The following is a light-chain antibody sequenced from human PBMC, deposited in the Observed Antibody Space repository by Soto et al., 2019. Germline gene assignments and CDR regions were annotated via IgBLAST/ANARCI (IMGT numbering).Light chain of an antibody. CDR3: QSYDSSNVV. V-gene: IGLV6-57*03. Sequence: NFMLTQPHSVSESPGKTVTITCTRRSGSIASNYVQWYQQRPGSAPTTVIYEDNQRPSGVPDRFSGSIDSSSNSASLTISGLKTEDEADYYCQSYDSSNVVFGGGIKLTVL. CDR1: SGSIASNY. CDR2: EDN. J-gene: IGLJ2*01.